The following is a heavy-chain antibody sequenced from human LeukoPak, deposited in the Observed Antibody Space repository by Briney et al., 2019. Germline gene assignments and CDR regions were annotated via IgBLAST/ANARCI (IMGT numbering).Heavy chain of an antibody. D-gene: IGHD3-10*01. V-gene: IGHV3-48*01. J-gene: IGHJ4*02. CDR2: ISSSSSTI. CDR3: AREDYYGSGSFDY. Sequence: GGSLRLSCAASGFTFSSYSMNWVRQAPGKGLEWVSYISSSSSTIYYADSVKGRFTISRDNAKNSLYLQMNSLRAEDTAVYYCAREDYYGSGSFDYCGQGTLVTVSS. CDR1: GFTFSSYS.